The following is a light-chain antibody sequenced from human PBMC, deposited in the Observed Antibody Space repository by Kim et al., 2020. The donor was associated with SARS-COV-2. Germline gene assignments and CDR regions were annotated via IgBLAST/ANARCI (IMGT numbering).Light chain of an antibody. CDR2: GKN. Sequence: SSELTQDPAVSVALGQTVRITCQGDSLRSYYATWYQQKPGQAPIVVIYGKNNRPSGIPDRFSGFSSGNTASLTITGTQAGDEADYSRNSRDRNANVVFGG. CDR3: NSRDRNANVV. CDR1: SLRSYY. J-gene: IGLJ2*01. V-gene: IGLV3-19*01.